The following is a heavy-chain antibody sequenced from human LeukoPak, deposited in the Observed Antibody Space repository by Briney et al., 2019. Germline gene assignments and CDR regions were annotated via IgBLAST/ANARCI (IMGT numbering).Heavy chain of an antibody. J-gene: IGHJ4*02. CDR2: ISSSSSYI. D-gene: IGHD1-14*01. Sequence: GGSLRLSCAASEFSVGSNYMTWVRQAPGKGLEWVSSISSSSSYIYCADSVKGRFAISRDNAKNSLYLQMNSLRAEDTAVYYCARAPRSPDLDYWGQGILVTVSS. CDR1: EFSVGSNY. CDR3: ARAPRSPDLDY. V-gene: IGHV3-21*01.